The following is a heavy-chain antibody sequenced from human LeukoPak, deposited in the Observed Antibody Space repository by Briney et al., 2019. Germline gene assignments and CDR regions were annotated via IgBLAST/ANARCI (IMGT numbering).Heavy chain of an antibody. CDR3: ASPGEGYCSGCNCYYFDY. CDR2: ISSSGSTM. V-gene: IGHV3-48*03. Sequence: PGGSLRLSCAASGFTFSSYEMHWIRQAPGKGLEWVSYISSSGSTMYYADSVKGRFTISRDNAKNSLYLQFNSLRAEDTAVYYCASPGEGYCSGCNCYYFDYLGQGTLVTVSS. D-gene: IGHD2-15*01. J-gene: IGHJ4*02. CDR1: GFTFSSYE.